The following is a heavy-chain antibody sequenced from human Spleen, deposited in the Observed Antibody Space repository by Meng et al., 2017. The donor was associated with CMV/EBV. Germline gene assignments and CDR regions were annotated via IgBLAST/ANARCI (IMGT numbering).Heavy chain of an antibody. CDR2: INPNSGGT. J-gene: IGHJ4*02. D-gene: IGHD4/OR15-4a*01. V-gene: IGHV1-2*02. CDR1: GYTFTGYY. CDR3: ARGGGANYPLPDY. Sequence: ASVKVSCKASGYTFTGYYMHWVRQAPGQGLEWMGWINPNSGGTNYVQKFQGRVTMTRDTSISTAYMELSRLRSEDTAVYYCARGGGANYPLPDYWGQGTLVTVSS.